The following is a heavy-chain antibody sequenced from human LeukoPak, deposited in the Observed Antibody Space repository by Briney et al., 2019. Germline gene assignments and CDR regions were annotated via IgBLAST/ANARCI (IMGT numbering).Heavy chain of an antibody. CDR1: GFTFSTYA. CDR3: AKDLTNGWGTFDY. J-gene: IGHJ4*02. D-gene: IGHD3-16*01. V-gene: IGHV3-53*04. CDR2: IYSDGST. Sequence: GGSLRLSCAVSGFTFSTYAMNWVRQAPGKGLEWVSVIYSDGSTFYPDSVKGRFTISRHNSKNIVYLQMNSLRTEDTAVYYCAKDLTNGWGTFDYWGQGTLVTVSS.